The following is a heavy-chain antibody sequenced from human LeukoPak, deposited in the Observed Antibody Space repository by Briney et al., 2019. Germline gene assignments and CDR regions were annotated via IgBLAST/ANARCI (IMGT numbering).Heavy chain of an antibody. J-gene: IGHJ4*02. Sequence: PSQTLSLTCALSGESVSSNITIWNWSRQPRRRGFDCLGRTYYTSKWSNYYAASVKSRITLTPDTSKNQSSLPLNSVTPEDTAVYYFARGWAFPYWGQGTLVTVSS. D-gene: IGHD3-3*02. CDR1: GESVSSNITI. V-gene: IGHV6-1*01. CDR3: ARGWAFPY. CDR2: TYYTSKWSN.